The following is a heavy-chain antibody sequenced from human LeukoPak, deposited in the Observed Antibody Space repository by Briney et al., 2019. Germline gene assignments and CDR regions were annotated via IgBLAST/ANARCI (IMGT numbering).Heavy chain of an antibody. CDR2: ISYDGSNK. Sequence: GGSLRLSCAASGFTFSSYGMHWVRQAPGKGLEWVAVISYDGSNKYYADSVKGRFTISRDNSKNTLYLQMNSLRAEDTAVYYCAKDQRQSIAVAGTDYWGQGTLVTVSS. V-gene: IGHV3-30*18. D-gene: IGHD6-19*01. CDR3: AKDQRQSIAVAGTDY. J-gene: IGHJ4*02. CDR1: GFTFSSYG.